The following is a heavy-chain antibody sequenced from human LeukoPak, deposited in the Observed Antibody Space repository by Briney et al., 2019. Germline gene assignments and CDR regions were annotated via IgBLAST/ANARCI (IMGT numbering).Heavy chain of an antibody. J-gene: IGHJ4*02. Sequence: PGRSLRLSCAASGFTFSSYAMHWVRQAPGKGLEWVAVISYDGSNKYYADSVKGRFTISRDNSKNTPYLQMNSLRAEDTAVYYCARGITYYYDSSGPPRDYWGQGTLVTVSS. CDR3: ARGITYYYDSSGPPRDY. D-gene: IGHD3-22*01. V-gene: IGHV3-30-3*01. CDR2: ISYDGSNK. CDR1: GFTFSSYA.